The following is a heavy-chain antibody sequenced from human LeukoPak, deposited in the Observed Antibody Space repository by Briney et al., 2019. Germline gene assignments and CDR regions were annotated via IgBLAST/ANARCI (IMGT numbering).Heavy chain of an antibody. CDR1: GYTFTGYY. CDR3: ARGFTIFGVNRWPLDAFDI. V-gene: IGHV1-2*02. CDR2: INPNSGGT. D-gene: IGHD3-3*01. Sequence: ASVKVSCKSSGYTFTGYYMHWVRQAPGQGLEWMGWINPNSGGTNYAQKFQGRVTMTRDTSISTAYMELSRLRSDDTAVYYCARGFTIFGVNRWPLDAFDIWGQGTMVTVSP. J-gene: IGHJ3*02.